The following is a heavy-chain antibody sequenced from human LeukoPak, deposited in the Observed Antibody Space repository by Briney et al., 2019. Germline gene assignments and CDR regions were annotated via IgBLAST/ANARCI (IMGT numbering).Heavy chain of an antibody. CDR1: GFTFSNYV. V-gene: IGHV3-23*01. CDR2: VSGSGGNT. Sequence: GGSLRLSCAASGFTFSNYVMGWVRQAPGKGLEWVSDVSGSGGNTYYADSVKGRFTISKDNSKNTLYLQMNSPRAEDTAVYYCAKNLIHLWCFDYWGHGTLVTVSS. CDR3: AKNLIHLWCFDY. D-gene: IGHD5-18*01. J-gene: IGHJ4*01.